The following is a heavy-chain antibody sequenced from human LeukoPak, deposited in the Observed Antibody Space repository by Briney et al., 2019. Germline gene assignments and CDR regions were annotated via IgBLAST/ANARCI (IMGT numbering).Heavy chain of an antibody. V-gene: IGHV1-69*04. CDR2: FIPIPGIA. D-gene: IGHD4-17*01. J-gene: IGHJ4*02. Sequence: SVKVSCKASGGTFSSYAINWVRQAPGQGLEWMGTFIPIPGIANYAQKFQGRVTITADKSASTAYMELGSLRSEDTAVYYCARSTVTREYWGQGTLVTVSS. CDR3: ARSTVTREY. CDR1: GGTFSSYA.